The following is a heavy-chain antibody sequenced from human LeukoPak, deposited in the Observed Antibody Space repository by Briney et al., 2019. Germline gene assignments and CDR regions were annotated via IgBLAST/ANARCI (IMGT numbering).Heavy chain of an antibody. Sequence: TSETLSLTCTVSGGSISSYYWGWIRQPPGKGLEWIGSTYYRGTTYYNPSLKSRVTISVDTSKNQFSLKLSSVTAADTAVYYCARDWNRYAYWGQGTLVTVSS. CDR3: ARDWNRYAY. V-gene: IGHV4-39*07. J-gene: IGHJ4*02. D-gene: IGHD1-1*01. CDR2: TYYRGTT. CDR1: GGSISSYY.